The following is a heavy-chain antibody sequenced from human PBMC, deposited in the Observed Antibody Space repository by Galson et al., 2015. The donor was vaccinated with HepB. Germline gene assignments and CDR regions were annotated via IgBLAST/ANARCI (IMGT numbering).Heavy chain of an antibody. CDR2: ISSNGGST. CDR3: VKAHTIFGVVMLPAYFDY. Sequence: SLRLSCAASGFTFSSYAMHWVRQAPGKGLEYVSAISSNGGSTYYADSVKGRFTISRDNSKNTLYLQMSSLRAEDTAVYYCVKAHTIFGVVMLPAYFDYWGQGTLVTVSS. D-gene: IGHD3-3*01. CDR1: GFTFSSYA. J-gene: IGHJ4*02. V-gene: IGHV3-64D*06.